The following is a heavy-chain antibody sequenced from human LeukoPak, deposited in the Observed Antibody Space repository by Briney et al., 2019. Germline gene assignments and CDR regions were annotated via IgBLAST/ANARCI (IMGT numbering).Heavy chain of an antibody. J-gene: IGHJ4*02. Sequence: GGSLRLSCAASGFTFSFYTMSWVRQAPGKGLEWVSAIRGSGSNTFYADSVKGRFTISRDNSKNTLFLQMNSLTAEDTAVYYCARDDRYSSGWNQFYFDYWGQGALVTVSS. V-gene: IGHV3-23*01. CDR3: ARDDRYSSGWNQFYFDY. D-gene: IGHD6-19*01. CDR1: GFTFSFYT. CDR2: IRGSGSNT.